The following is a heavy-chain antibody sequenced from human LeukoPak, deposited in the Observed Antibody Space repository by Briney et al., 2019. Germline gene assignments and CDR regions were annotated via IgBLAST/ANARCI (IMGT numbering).Heavy chain of an antibody. J-gene: IGHJ6*03. CDR3: ASDGYSNYYYYYMDV. CDR2: ISYDGSNK. CDR1: GFTFSSYA. V-gene: IGHV3-30*01. Sequence: PGGSLRLSCAASGFTFSSYAMHWVRQAPGKGLEWVAVISYDGSNKYYADSVKGRFTISRDNSKNTLYLQMNSLRAEDTAVYYCASDGYSNYYYYYMDVWGKGTTVTVSS. D-gene: IGHD5-24*01.